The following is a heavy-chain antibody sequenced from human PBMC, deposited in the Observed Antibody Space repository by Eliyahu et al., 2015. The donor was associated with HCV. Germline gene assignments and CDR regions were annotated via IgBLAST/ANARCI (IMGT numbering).Heavy chain of an antibody. J-gene: IGHJ4*02. CDR2: IYYSGST. Sequence: QVQLQESGPGLVKPSQTLSLTCTVSGGSISSGGYYWSWIRQHPGKGLEWIGYIYYSGSTYYNPSLKSRVTISVDTSKNQFSLKLSSVTAADTAVYYCARATLGGGSCLFDYWGQGTLVTVSS. CDR1: GGSISSGGYY. CDR3: ARATLGGGSCLFDY. D-gene: IGHD2-15*01. V-gene: IGHV4-31*03.